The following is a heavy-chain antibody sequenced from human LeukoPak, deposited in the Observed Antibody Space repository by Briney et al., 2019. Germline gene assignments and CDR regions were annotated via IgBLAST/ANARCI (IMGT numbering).Heavy chain of an antibody. V-gene: IGHV4-38-2*02. J-gene: IGHJ4*02. Sequence: SETLSLTCTVSGYSISSGYYWGWIRQPPGKGLEWIGSIYHSGSTHFNPSLKSRVIISVDTSKNQFSLKLSSVTAADTAVYYCARVGSSWYEVDYWGQGTLVTVSS. CDR1: GYSISSGYY. D-gene: IGHD6-13*01. CDR2: IYHSGST. CDR3: ARVGSSWYEVDY.